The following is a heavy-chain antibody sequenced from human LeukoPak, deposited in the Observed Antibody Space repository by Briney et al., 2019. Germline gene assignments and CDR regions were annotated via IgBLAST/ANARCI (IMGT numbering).Heavy chain of an antibody. D-gene: IGHD2-2*01. CDR1: GGSISSGDYY. J-gene: IGHJ3*02. CDR3: ARYCSSTSCYPRHAFDI. V-gene: IGHV4-30-4*08. Sequence: SETLSLTCTVSGGSISSGDYYWSWIRQPPGKGLEWIGYIYYSGSTYYNPSLKSRVTISVDTSKNQFSLKLSSVTAADTAVYYCARYCSSTSCYPRHAFDIWGQGTMVTVSS. CDR2: IYYSGST.